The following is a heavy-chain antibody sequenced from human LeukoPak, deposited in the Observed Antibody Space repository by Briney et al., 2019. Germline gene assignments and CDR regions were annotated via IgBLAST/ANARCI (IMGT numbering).Heavy chain of an antibody. D-gene: IGHD1-26*01. Sequence: GGSLRLSCAASGFTFSSYAMNWVRQAPGKGLEWVSAISGGGGSTYYADSVKGRFTISRDNSKNTLYLQMNSLRAEDTAVYYCAKAVSGNYIKGFDYWGQGTLVTVSS. J-gene: IGHJ4*02. CDR1: GFTFSSYA. CDR3: AKAVSGNYIKGFDY. V-gene: IGHV3-23*01. CDR2: ISGGGGST.